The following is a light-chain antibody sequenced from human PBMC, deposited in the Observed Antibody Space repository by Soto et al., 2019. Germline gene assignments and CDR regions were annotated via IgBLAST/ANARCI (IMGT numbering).Light chain of an antibody. Sequence: VLTHSPATLYVSPGARATLSCRASQSVRSNVAWYQQKPGQAPRLLIFGASTRATNIPARFSGSGSGTDFTLTISSLQPEDFATYYCLQDYNYPWTFGQGTKVDIK. CDR3: LQDYNYPWT. J-gene: IGKJ1*01. CDR1: QSVRSN. V-gene: IGKV3-15*01. CDR2: GAS.